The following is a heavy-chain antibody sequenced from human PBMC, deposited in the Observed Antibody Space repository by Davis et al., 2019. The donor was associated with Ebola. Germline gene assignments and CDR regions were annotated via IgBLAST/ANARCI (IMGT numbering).Heavy chain of an antibody. J-gene: IGHJ4*02. Sequence: PGGSLRLSCAASGFIFSDSYMDWVRQAPGQGLEWVARIKNKANGYTTDYAASVKGRFSISRDDSKNALFLQMNSLKTEDTAVYYCARDITGSGTAFWGQGTLVTVSS. V-gene: IGHV3-72*01. D-gene: IGHD3-10*01. CDR3: ARDITGSGTAF. CDR2: IKNKANGYTT. CDR1: GFIFSDSY.